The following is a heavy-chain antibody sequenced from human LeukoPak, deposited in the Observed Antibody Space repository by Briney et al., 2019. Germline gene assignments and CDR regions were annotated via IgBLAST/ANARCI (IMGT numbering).Heavy chain of an antibody. CDR2: INPNSGGT. CDR3: ARAHCSSISCYFDY. J-gene: IGHJ4*02. Sequence: ASVKVSCKASRYIFTDYYMHWVRQAPGQGLEWMGWINPNSGGTNSAQKFQGRVIMTRDTSISTAYMELTSLRSDDTAAYYCARAHCSSISCYFDYWGQGTLVTVSS. V-gene: IGHV1-2*02. CDR1: RYIFTDYY. D-gene: IGHD2-2*01.